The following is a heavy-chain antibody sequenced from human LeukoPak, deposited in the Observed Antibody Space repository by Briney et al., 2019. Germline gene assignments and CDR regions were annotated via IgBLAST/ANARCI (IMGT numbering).Heavy chain of an antibody. CDR2: TYHSSKWYT. CDR3: PRAPVQLVP. D-gene: IGHD6-13*01. J-gene: IGHJ5*02. Sequence: NLSLTSAVSGVVASRISAAWNSIRQSPSRGLELVGCTYHSSKWYTHYAVSVKRRITITPVTSKNQFSLQLNSLTPEVKAVYYYPRAPVQLVPWVRGTLVTVSS. CDR1: GVVASRISAA. V-gene: IGHV6-1*01.